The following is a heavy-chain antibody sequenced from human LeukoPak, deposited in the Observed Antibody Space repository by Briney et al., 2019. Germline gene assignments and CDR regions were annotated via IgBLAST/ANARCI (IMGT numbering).Heavy chain of an antibody. CDR1: GFTFSSYG. J-gene: IGHJ4*02. CDR3: VRRPPQTNAYDF. V-gene: IGHV3-30*07. CDR2: ISSDGGVK. Sequence: GGSLRLSCAASGFTFSSYGIHWVRQAPGKGLECVAAISSDGGVKHYGDSVKGRFIISRDNSKNSVYLQMNSLRADDTAVYYCVRRPPQTNAYDFWGQGTLVTVSS.